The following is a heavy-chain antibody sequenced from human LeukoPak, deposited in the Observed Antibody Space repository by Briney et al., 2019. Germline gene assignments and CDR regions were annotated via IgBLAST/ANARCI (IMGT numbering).Heavy chain of an antibody. D-gene: IGHD3-10*01. V-gene: IGHV3-33*01. CDR1: GFTFSSYG. CDR2: IWYDGSNK. J-gene: IGHJ4*02. Sequence: PGRSLRLSCAASGFTFSSYGMHWVRQAPGKGLEWVAVIWYDGSNKYYADSVKGRFTISRDNSKNTLYLQMNSLRAEDTAVYYCERDPTDYYGSGSYYVDYWGQGTLVTVSS. CDR3: ERDPTDYYGSGSYYVDY.